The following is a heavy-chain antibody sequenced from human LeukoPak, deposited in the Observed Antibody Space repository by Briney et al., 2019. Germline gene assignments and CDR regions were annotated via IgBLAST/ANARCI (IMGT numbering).Heavy chain of an antibody. CDR2: ISVYNGNT. Sequence: ASVKVSCKASGYTFTRYVISWVRQAPGQGLEWMGRISVYNGNTKYGQKLQGRVTMTTDTSTSTAYMELRSLRSDDTAVYYCARSFVDDGMDVWGQVTTVTVSS. CDR1: GYTFTRYV. D-gene: IGHD3-10*01. J-gene: IGHJ6*02. CDR3: ARSFVDDGMDV. V-gene: IGHV1-18*01.